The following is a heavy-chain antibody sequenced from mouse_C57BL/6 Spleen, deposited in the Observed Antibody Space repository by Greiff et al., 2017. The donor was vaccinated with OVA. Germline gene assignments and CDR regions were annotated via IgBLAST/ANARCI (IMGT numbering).Heavy chain of an antibody. D-gene: IGHD1-1*01. V-gene: IGHV1-59*01. CDR2: IDPSDSYT. CDR1: GYTFTSYW. Sequence: QVQLQQPGAELVRPGTSVKLSCKASGYTFTSYWMHWVKQRPGQGLEWIGVIDPSDSYTNYNQKFKGKATLTVDTSSSTAYMQLSSLTSEDSAVYYCARRLLRYPWFAYWGQGTLVTVSA. J-gene: IGHJ3*01. CDR3: ARRLLRYPWFAY.